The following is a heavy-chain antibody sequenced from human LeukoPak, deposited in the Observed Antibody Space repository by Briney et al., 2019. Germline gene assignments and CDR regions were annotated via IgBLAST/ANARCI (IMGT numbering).Heavy chain of an antibody. V-gene: IGHV5-51*01. Sequence: GESLKISCKGSGSSFTSYWIGWVRQMPGKGVEWMGIIYPGDSDTRHSPSFQGQVTISADRSISTAYLQWSSLKASDTAMYFCARRGYYYGSSGYYYYFDYWGQGPLVTVSS. D-gene: IGHD3-22*01. CDR2: IYPGDSDT. J-gene: IGHJ4*02. CDR3: ARRGYYYGSSGYYYYFDY. CDR1: GSSFTSYW.